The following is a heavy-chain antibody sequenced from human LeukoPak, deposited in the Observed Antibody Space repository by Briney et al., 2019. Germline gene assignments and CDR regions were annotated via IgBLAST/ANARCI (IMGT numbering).Heavy chain of an antibody. J-gene: IGHJ4*02. V-gene: IGHV4-34*01. CDR2: INHSGST. D-gene: IGHD6-6*01. Sequence: KPSETLSLTCAVYGGSFSGYYWSWIRQPPGKGLEWIGEINHSGSTNYNPSLKSRVTISVDTSKNQFSLKLSSVTAADTAVYYCARGLAARGWADYWGQGTLVTVSS. CDR1: GGSFSGYY. CDR3: ARGLAARGWADY.